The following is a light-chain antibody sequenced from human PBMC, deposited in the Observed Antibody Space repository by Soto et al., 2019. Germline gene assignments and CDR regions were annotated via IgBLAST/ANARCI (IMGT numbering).Light chain of an antibody. CDR2: DVS. CDR3: SSYTSSSTHYV. V-gene: IGLV2-14*01. Sequence: QSVLTQPAAVSESPGQSITISCTGTSSDVGGYNYVSWYQQHPGKAPKLMIYDVSNRPSGVSNRFSGSKSGNTASLTISGLQAEDEADYYCSSYTSSSTHYVFGTGTKLTVL. CDR1: SSDVGGYNY. J-gene: IGLJ1*01.